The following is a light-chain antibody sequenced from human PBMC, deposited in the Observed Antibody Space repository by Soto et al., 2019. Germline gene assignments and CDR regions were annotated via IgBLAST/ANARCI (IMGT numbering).Light chain of an antibody. Sequence: QSALTQPASVSGSPGQSITISCTGTSSDVGGYNYVSWYQQHPGKAPKFMIYDVSNRPSGVSNRFSGSKSGNTASLTISGLQAEDEADYYCCSYTTSNTRQIVFGTGTMVTVL. CDR2: DVS. V-gene: IGLV2-14*01. CDR3: CSYTTSNTRQIV. J-gene: IGLJ1*01. CDR1: SSDVGGYNY.